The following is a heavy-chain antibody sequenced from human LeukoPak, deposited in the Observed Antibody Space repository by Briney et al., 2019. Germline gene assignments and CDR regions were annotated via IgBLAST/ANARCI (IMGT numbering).Heavy chain of an antibody. D-gene: IGHD3-22*01. CDR2: INPNSGGT. CDR3: ARADYYDSSGYYKGSWFDP. V-gene: IGHV1-2*02. Sequence: ASVKVSCKASGYTFTGYYMHWVRQAPGQGLEWMGWINPNSGGTNYAQKFQGRVTMTRDTSISTAYMELSRLRSDDTAVYYCARADYYDSSGYYKGSWFDPWGQGTLVTVSS. J-gene: IGHJ5*02. CDR1: GYTFTGYY.